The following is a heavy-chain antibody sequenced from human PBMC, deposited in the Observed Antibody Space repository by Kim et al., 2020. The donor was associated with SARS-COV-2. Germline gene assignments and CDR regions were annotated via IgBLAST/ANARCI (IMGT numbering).Heavy chain of an antibody. D-gene: IGHD2-15*01. V-gene: IGHV3-33*08. CDR3: ASEEKSRHSNDAFDI. CDR2: IWYDASGA. Sequence: GGSLRLSCAASGFTFSDHSMHWVRQAPGKGLEWVALIWYDASGAYYADSAKGRFTISRDNSKDTLYLQMNSLTTEDTAVYYCASEEKSRHSNDAFDIWGQGTMVTVSS. J-gene: IGHJ3*02. CDR1: GFTFSDHS.